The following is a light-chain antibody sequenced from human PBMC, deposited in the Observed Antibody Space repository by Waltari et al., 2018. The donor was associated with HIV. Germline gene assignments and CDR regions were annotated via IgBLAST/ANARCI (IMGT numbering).Light chain of an antibody. J-gene: IGKJ1*01. Sequence: DIVMTQSPDTLSVSPGERVTLSCRASQSISGNLALYQQRRGQAPRLLIYGASTRASGIPARFSGSGSGPEFSLTISSLQSEDFAIYYCQQYNSWPRTFGQGTKLEI. V-gene: IGKV3-15*01. CDR2: GAS. CDR3: QQYNSWPRT. CDR1: QSISGN.